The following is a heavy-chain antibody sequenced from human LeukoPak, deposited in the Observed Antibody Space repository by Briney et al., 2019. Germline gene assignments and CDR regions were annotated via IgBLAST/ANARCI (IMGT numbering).Heavy chain of an antibody. CDR2: IKGDGSEK. D-gene: IGHD4-17*01. V-gene: IGHV3-7*03. CDR3: ARDGPSSPTYGEGGAY. J-gene: IGHJ4*02. Sequence: GGSLRLSCAGSGFPFSSYWMSWVRQAPGKGLEWVANIKGDGSEKYYVDSVKGRFTMSRDNGKNLLYLQMNSLRAEDTAVYYCARDGPSSPTYGEGGAYWGQGTPVTVSS. CDR1: GFPFSSYW.